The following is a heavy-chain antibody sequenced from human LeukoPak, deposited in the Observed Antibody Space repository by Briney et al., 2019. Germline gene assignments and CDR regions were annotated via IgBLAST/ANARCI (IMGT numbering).Heavy chain of an antibody. V-gene: IGHV3-30*18. CDR2: ISYDGSNK. D-gene: IGHD1-1*01. J-gene: IGHJ5*02. Sequence: GGSLRLSCAASGFTFSSYGMHWVRQAPGKGLEWVAVISYDGSNKYYADSVKGRFTISRDNSKSTLYLQMNSLRAEDTAVYYCAKGSRPNWKGWFDPWGQGTLVTVSS. CDR1: GFTFSSYG. CDR3: AKGSRPNWKGWFDP.